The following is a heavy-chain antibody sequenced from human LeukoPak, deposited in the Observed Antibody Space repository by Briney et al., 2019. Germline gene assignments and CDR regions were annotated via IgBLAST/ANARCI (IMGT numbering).Heavy chain of an antibody. V-gene: IGHV3-53*01. D-gene: IGHD1-26*01. Sequence: GGSLRLSCAASGFTVSSNYMSWVREAPGKGLEWVSIIYSGGSTFYADSVKGRFTISRDNSKNTLYLQMNSLRAEDTAVYYCARGGSYLSAFDIWGQGTMVTVSS. CDR2: IYSGGST. CDR1: GFTVSSNY. J-gene: IGHJ3*02. CDR3: ARGGSYLSAFDI.